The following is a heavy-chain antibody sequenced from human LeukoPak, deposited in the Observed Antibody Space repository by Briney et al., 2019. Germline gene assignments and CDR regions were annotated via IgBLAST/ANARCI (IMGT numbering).Heavy chain of an antibody. CDR3: ARDQEGFDY. CDR1: GYTFTSNY. V-gene: IGHV1-46*01. Sequence: PVASVKVSCKASGYTFTSNYIHWVRQAPGQGLEWMGMIYPRDGSTSYAQRFQGRVTVTRDTSTSTVHMELSGLRSEDTAVYYCARDQEGFDYWGQGTLATVSS. CDR2: IYPRDGST. J-gene: IGHJ4*02.